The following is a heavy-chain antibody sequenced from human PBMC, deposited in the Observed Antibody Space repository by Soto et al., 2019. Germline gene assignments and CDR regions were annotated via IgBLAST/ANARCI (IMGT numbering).Heavy chain of an antibody. V-gene: IGHV3-23*01. Sequence: GGSLRLSCAASGFSFSTSSMAWVRQPPGKGLEWVSAISPSASDTLYADSVKGRFTISRDNSQNTLFLQMNSLKSEDTAMYYCAAYCDFGRGHYPHWGQGILVTVSS. J-gene: IGHJ4*02. D-gene: IGHD3-3*01. CDR3: AAYCDFGRGHYPH. CDR2: ISPSASDT. CDR1: GFSFSTSS.